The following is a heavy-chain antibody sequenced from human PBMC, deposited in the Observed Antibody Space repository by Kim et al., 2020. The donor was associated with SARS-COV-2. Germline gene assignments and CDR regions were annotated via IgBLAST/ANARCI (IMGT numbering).Heavy chain of an antibody. CDR3: ARARSSGWYYFDY. Sequence: YGDSVKGRFTISRDNFKDTLYLQMTSLRVEDTAVYYCARARSSGWYYFDYWGRGTLVTVSS. J-gene: IGHJ4*02. D-gene: IGHD6-19*01. V-gene: IGHV3-33*01.